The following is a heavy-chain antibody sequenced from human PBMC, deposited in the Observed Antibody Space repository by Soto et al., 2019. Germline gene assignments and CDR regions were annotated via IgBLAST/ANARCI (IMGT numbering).Heavy chain of an antibody. CDR3: ARLGYDSSGYPSWFDP. CDR1: GGSISSSSYS. CDR2: VYFSGNT. Sequence: SQTMSLTCTVSGGSISSSSYSWSWIRQHPGKGLVWIGYVYFSGNTHYNPSLKTRVTTSVDTSKKQFSLWLTSVTVAYTAVYYCARLGYDSSGYPSWFDPWGQRTVDSVSS. J-gene: IGHJ5*02. V-gene: IGHV4-31*03. D-gene: IGHD3-22*01.